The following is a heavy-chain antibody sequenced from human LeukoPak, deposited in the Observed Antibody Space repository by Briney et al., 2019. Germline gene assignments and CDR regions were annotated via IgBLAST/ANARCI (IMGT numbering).Heavy chain of an antibody. CDR1: GGSISRGGYY. D-gene: IGHD3-22*01. CDR3: ATHYYDSSGYLFDY. CDR2: IYYSGST. J-gene: IGHJ4*02. Sequence: PSQTLSLTCTVSGGSISRGGYYWSWIRQHPGKGLEWIGYIYYSGSTYYNPSLKSRVTISVDTSKNQFSLKLSSVTAADTAVYYCATHYYDSSGYLFDYWGQGTLVTVSS. V-gene: IGHV4-31*03.